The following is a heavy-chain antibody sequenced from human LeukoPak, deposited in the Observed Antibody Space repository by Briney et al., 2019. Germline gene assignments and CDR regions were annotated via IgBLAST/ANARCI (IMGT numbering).Heavy chain of an antibody. CDR1: GYTFGDYA. J-gene: IGHJ6*03. CDR2: IRSKAYGGTT. D-gene: IGHD3-22*01. CDR3: TSSPDYYDSSGYYYMDV. V-gene: IGHV3-49*03. Sequence: PGRSLRLSWTASGYTFGDYAMSWFRQAPGKGLEGVGFIRSKAYGGTTEYAASVKGRFTISRDDSKSIAYLQMNSLKTEDTAVYYCTSSPDYYDSSGYYYMDVWGKGTTVTVSS.